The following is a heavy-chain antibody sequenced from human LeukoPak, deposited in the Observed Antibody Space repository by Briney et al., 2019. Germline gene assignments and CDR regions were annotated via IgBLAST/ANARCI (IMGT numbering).Heavy chain of an antibody. V-gene: IGHV3-9*01. Sequence: GGSLRLSCAASGFTFDDYAMHWVRQAPGKGLEWVSGISWNSGSIGYADSVKDRFTISRDNAKNSLYLQMNSLRAEDTALYYCAKDAAMVGNFFDYWGQGTLVTVSS. CDR1: GFTFDDYA. D-gene: IGHD4/OR15-4a*01. CDR2: ISWNSGSI. CDR3: AKDAAMVGNFFDY. J-gene: IGHJ4*02.